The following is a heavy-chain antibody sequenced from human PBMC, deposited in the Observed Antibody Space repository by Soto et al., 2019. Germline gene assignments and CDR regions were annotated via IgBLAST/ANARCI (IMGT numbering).Heavy chain of an antibody. J-gene: IGHJ4*02. CDR2: ISGSGGST. CDR3: AKDSLHPQWLRLLGYFDY. CDR1: GFTFSSYA. Sequence: TGGSLRLSCAASGFTFSSYAMSWVRQAPGKGLEWVSAISGSGGSTYYADSVKGRFTISRDNSKNTLYLQMNSLRAEDTAVYYCAKDSLHPQWLRLLGYFDYWGQGTLVTVSS. V-gene: IGHV3-23*01. D-gene: IGHD5-12*01.